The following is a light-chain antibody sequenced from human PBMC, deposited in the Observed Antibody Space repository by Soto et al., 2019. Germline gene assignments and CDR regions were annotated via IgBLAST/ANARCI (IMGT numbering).Light chain of an antibody. Sequence: DIQMTQSPSTLSASVGDRVTITCRASQSISSWLAWYQQKPGKAPKLLIYDASSLESGVPSRFSGSGSGTEFPLTISSLQPDDFATYYCQQYNSYSGVTFGPGTKVDIK. V-gene: IGKV1-5*01. CDR1: QSISSW. CDR3: QQYNSYSGVT. CDR2: DAS. J-gene: IGKJ3*01.